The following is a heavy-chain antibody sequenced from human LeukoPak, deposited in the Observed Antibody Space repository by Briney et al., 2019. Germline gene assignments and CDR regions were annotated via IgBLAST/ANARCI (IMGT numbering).Heavy chain of an antibody. Sequence: SVKVSCKASGGTFSSYAISWVRQAPGQGLEWMGGIIPIFGTANYAQKFQSRVTITADESTNTAYMELSSLRSEDTAVYYCARGFGDHHDYAFWGQGTLVTVSS. CDR1: GGTFSSYA. V-gene: IGHV1-69*01. D-gene: IGHD3-10*01. CDR3: ARGFGDHHDYAF. CDR2: IIPIFGTA. J-gene: IGHJ4*02.